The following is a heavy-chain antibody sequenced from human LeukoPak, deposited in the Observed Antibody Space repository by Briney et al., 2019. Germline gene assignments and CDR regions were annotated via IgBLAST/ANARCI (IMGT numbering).Heavy chain of an antibody. Sequence: GGSLRLSCAASGITFSSYGMHWVRQAPGKGLEWVAVIWYDGSNKYYADSVKGRFTISRDNSKNTLYLQMNSLRAEDTAVYYCAKTGYSSSWYWDYYYYMDVWGKGTTVTVSS. CDR3: AKTGYSSSWYWDYYYYMDV. CDR2: IWYDGSNK. J-gene: IGHJ6*03. D-gene: IGHD6-13*01. CDR1: GITFSSYG. V-gene: IGHV3-33*06.